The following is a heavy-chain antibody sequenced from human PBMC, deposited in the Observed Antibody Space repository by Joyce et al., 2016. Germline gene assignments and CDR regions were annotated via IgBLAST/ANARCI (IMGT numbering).Heavy chain of an antibody. CDR2: MNPTSGNT. D-gene: IGHD6-13*01. CDR1: GYTFTSYD. CDR3: ARAWTGSWYYYYYNMDV. J-gene: IGHJ6*03. V-gene: IGHV1-8*03. Sequence: QVQLVQSGAEVKKPGDSVKVSCKASGYTFTSYDINWVRQANGQGLEWMGWMNPTSGNTGYAQKFQGRVTIKRNTSISTAYMELSSLRSEDSAVYYCARAWTGSWYYYYYNMDVWGKGTTVTVSS.